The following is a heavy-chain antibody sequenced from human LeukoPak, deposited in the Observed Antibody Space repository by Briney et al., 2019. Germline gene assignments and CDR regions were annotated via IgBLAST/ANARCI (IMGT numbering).Heavy chain of an antibody. D-gene: IGHD3-22*01. Sequence: SETLSLTCAVYGGSFSGYYWSWIRQPPGKGLEWIGEINHSGSTNYNPSLKSRVTISVDTSKNQFSLKLSSVTAADTAVYYCARVTEDSSGYYYAWDAFDIWGQGTMVTVS. J-gene: IGHJ3*02. CDR1: GGSFSGYY. CDR3: ARVTEDSSGYYYAWDAFDI. V-gene: IGHV4-34*01. CDR2: INHSGST.